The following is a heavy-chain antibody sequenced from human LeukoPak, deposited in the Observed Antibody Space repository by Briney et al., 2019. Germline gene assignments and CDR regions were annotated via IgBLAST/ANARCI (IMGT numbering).Heavy chain of an antibody. Sequence: GGSLRLSCAASGFTFSSYSMNWVRQAPGKGLEWVSSISSSSSYIYYADSVKGRFTISRDNSKNTLYLQMNSLRAEDTAVYYCAKDLVNYGSGSSAFDYWGQGTLVTVSS. J-gene: IGHJ4*02. CDR2: ISSSSSYI. CDR1: GFTFSSYS. V-gene: IGHV3-21*01. D-gene: IGHD3-10*01. CDR3: AKDLVNYGSGSSAFDY.